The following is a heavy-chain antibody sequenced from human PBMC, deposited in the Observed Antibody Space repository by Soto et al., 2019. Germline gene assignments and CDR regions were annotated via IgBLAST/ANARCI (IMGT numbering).Heavy chain of an antibody. CDR1: GASITKYY. V-gene: IGHV4-4*07. CDR2: ISTSGNV. D-gene: IGHD3-3*01. Sequence: SETLSLTCAVSGASITKYYWSWIRQPAGKGLEWIGRISTSGNVVSKASLRSRLTMSVDTSKNQFSLRLTSVTAADTAVYYCARDNNDFWSLYPLAFDYWGQGALVTVSS. CDR3: ARDNNDFWSLYPLAFDY. J-gene: IGHJ4*02.